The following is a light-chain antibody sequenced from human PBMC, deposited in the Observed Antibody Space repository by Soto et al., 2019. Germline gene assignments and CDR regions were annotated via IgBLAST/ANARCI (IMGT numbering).Light chain of an antibody. Sequence: EIVMTQSPATLSVSPGETAPLSCRASQSVSGNLAWYRQRPGQAPRLLIYGGSARATGIPARFSGGGSGAEYTLTISSLQSEDFAVYYCQQYDKWPRTFGQGTKVDIK. CDR2: GGS. CDR1: QSVSGN. CDR3: QQYDKWPRT. J-gene: IGKJ1*01. V-gene: IGKV3-15*01.